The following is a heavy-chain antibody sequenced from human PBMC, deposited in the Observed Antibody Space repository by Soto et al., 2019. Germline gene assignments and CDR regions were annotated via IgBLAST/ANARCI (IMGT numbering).Heavy chain of an antibody. V-gene: IGHV4-31*03. J-gene: IGHJ4*02. Sequence: SETLSLTCTVSGGSVSSGGYYWSWIRQHPGTGLEWIGYIYYSGTTYFNPSLKSRASISLDTSKNEFSLKLTSVTAADTAVYYCARRALPQCINGVCYKDGFWDYWRQRALVTVSS. CDR3: ARRALPQCINGVCYKDGFWDY. D-gene: IGHD2-8*01. CDR2: IYYSGTT. CDR1: GGSVSSGGYY.